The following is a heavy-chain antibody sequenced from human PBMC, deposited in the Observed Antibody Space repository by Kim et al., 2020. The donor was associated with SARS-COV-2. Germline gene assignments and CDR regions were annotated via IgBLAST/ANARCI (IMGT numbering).Heavy chain of an antibody. V-gene: IGHV4-59*13. Sequence: SETLSLTCTVSGGSISSYYWSWIRQPPGKGLEWIGYIYYSGSTNYNPSLKSRVTISVDTSKNQFSLKLSSVTAADTAVYYCAAQSTLYDILTGYFTFDPWGQGTLVTVSS. CDR2: IYYSGST. CDR1: GGSISSYY. D-gene: IGHD3-9*01. J-gene: IGHJ5*02. CDR3: AAQSTLYDILTGYFTFDP.